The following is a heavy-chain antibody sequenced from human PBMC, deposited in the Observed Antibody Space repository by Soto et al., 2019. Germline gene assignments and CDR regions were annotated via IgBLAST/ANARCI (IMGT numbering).Heavy chain of an antibody. CDR3: ARTNYGGNSGGAFDI. CDR1: GFSLSTSGMC. CDR2: IDWDDDK. J-gene: IGHJ3*02. D-gene: IGHD4-17*01. Sequence: SGPTLVNPTHTLTLTCTFSGFSLSTSGMCVSWIRQPPGKALEWLALIDWDDDKHYSTSLKTRLTISKDTSKNQVVLTMTNMDPVDTATYYCARTNYGGNSGGAFDIWGQGTMVTVSS. V-gene: IGHV2-70*01.